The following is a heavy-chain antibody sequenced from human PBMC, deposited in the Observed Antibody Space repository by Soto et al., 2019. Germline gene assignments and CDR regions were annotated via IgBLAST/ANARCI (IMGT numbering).Heavy chain of an antibody. CDR1: GGSFSGYC. J-gene: IGHJ4*02. CDR2: INYSGST. D-gene: IGHD3-22*01. V-gene: IGHV4-34*01. CDR3: GRAPYYYDSSGYYF. Sequence: SETLSLTCAVYGGSFSGYCWSWIRQPPGKGLEWIGEINYSGSTKYNPSLKSRVTISVDTSKNQLSLKLSSVTAADTAVYYCGRAPYYYDSSGYYFWGQGALVTVSS.